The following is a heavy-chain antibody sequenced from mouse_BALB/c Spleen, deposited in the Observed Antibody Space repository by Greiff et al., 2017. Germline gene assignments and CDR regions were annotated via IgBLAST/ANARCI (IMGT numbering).Heavy chain of an antibody. V-gene: IGHV2-9*02. J-gene: IGHJ4*01. D-gene: IGHD1-1*01. CDR3: ARLLRPYYYAMDY. CDR1: GFSLTSYG. Sequence: VQGVESGPGLVAPSQSLSITCTVSGFSLTSYGVHWVRQPPGKGLEWLGVIWAGGSTNYNSALMSRLSISKDNSKSQVFLKMNSLQTDDTAMYYCARLLRPYYYAMDYWGQGTSVTVSS. CDR2: IWAGGST.